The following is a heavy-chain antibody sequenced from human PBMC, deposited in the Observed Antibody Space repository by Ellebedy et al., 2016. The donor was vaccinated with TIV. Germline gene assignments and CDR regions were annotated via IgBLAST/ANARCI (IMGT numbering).Heavy chain of an antibody. V-gene: IGHV3-23*01. D-gene: IGHD4-17*01. J-gene: IGHJ6*02. Sequence: PGGSLRLSCAVSGVTFSSYAMSWVRQAPGKGLEWVSAISGSGGSTYYSDSGKGRFTITRDNSKNTLYLQMNSLRAEDTAVYYCAKEGGDYGDYVSYYYYYGMDVWGQGTTVTVSS. CDR3: AKEGGDYGDYVSYYYYYGMDV. CDR1: GVTFSSYA. CDR2: ISGSGGST.